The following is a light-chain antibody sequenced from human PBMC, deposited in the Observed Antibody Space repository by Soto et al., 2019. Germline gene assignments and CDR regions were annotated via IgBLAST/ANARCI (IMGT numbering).Light chain of an antibody. CDR1: QGIRSA. V-gene: IGKV1-13*02. J-gene: IGKJ4*01. CDR3: QQFNSYTLT. CDR2: DAS. Sequence: AIPLTQSPSSLSASVGDRVTITCRASQGIRSALAWYQQKPGKAPKLLIYDASSLERGVPSRFSGSGSGTEFTLTISSLQPEGFATYYCQQFNSYTLTFGGGTKVEIK.